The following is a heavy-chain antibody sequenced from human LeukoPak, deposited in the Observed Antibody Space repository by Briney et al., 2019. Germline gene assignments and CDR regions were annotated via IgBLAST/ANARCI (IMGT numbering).Heavy chain of an antibody. V-gene: IGHV3-30*02. CDR1: GFTFSSFG. J-gene: IGHJ4*02. D-gene: IGHD3-10*01. CDR2: IPYDGSAK. CDR3: TSSGSYRDFDY. Sequence: GGSLRLSCAASGFTFSSFGMHWVRQAPGKGLEWVAFIPYDGSAKYYADSVKGRFTIPRDNSKNTLYLQMNSLRAEDTAVCYCTSSGSYRDFDYWGQGTLVTVSS.